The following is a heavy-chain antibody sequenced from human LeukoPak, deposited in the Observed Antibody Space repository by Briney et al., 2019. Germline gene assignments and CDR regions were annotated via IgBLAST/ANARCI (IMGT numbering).Heavy chain of an antibody. Sequence: ASVKVSCKASGYTFTSNYIHWVRQAPGQGLEWMGRINPNNGATNYPQKFQGRVTITGDTSISTAYMELSSLRSDDTAVYYCTRESGSYHGNDYWGQGTLVTVSS. CDR1: GYTFTSNY. CDR3: TRESGSYHGNDY. CDR2: INPNNGAT. D-gene: IGHD1-26*01. V-gene: IGHV1-2*06. J-gene: IGHJ4*02.